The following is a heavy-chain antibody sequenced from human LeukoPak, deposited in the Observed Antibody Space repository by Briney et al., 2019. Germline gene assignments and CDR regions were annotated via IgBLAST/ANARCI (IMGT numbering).Heavy chain of an antibody. CDR1: GDTFNSYA. CDR2: NSGYNGNT. CDR3: ARTARYCSGGSCSYYFDY. D-gene: IGHD2-15*01. Sequence: GASVKVSCKASGDTFNSYAITWVRQASGQGFEWRGGNSGYNGNTNYAQKLQGRVTMTTDTSTSTVFMELKSLRSDDTAVYYCARTARYCSGGSCSYYFDYWGQGTLVTVSS. V-gene: IGHV1-18*01. J-gene: IGHJ4*02.